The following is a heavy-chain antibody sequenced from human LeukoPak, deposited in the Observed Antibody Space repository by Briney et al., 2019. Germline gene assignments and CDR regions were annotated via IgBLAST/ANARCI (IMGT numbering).Heavy chain of an antibody. CDR3: AKDLYGSGSYYNTRGYFQH. D-gene: IGHD3-10*01. V-gene: IGHV3-23*01. CDR2: ISGSGGST. CDR1: GFTFSSYA. Sequence: GRSLRLSCAASGFTFSSYAMSWVRQAPGKGLEWVSAISGSGGSTYYADSVKGRFTISRDNSKNTLYLQMNSLRAEDTAVYYCAKDLYGSGSYYNTRGYFQHWGQGTLVTVSS. J-gene: IGHJ1*01.